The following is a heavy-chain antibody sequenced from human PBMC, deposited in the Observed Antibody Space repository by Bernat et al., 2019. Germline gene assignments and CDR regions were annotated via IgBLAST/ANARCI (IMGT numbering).Heavy chain of an antibody. D-gene: IGHD6-19*01. CDR3: AKDVSSSGWYGNFDY. CDR1: GFTLSNYA. J-gene: IGHJ4*02. Sequence: EVQLVESGGGLVQPGGSLRLSCAASGFTLSNYAMSWVRQAPGKGLEWISAISGSGVNSYYAGSVKGRFSVSRDNSKNTLYLQMIGLRAEDTAVYYCAKDVSSSGWYGNFDYWGQGILITVSS. CDR2: ISGSGVNS. V-gene: IGHV3-23*04.